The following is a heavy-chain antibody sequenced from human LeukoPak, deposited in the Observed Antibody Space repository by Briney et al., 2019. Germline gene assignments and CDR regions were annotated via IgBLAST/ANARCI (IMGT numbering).Heavy chain of an antibody. J-gene: IGHJ4*02. CDR2: ISGSGDST. CDR1: GFTFSSYA. D-gene: IGHD3-10*01. V-gene: IGHV3-23*01. Sequence: GGSLRLSYAASGFTFSSYAMSWVRQAPGKGLEWVSSISGSGDSTPYADSVKGRFTISRDNSKNTLYLQMNSLRAEDTAVYYCANVGSGSFYYWSQGTLVTVSS. CDR3: ANVGSGSFYY.